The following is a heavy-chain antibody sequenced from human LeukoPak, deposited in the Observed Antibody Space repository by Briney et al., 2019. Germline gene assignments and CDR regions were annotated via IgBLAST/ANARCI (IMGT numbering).Heavy chain of an antibody. Sequence: SETLSLTCAVYGGSFSGYYWSWIRQPPGKGLEWIGEINHSRSTNYNPSLKSRVTISVDTSKNQFSLKLSSVTAADTAVYYCARESGYRSVWGQGTLVTVSS. D-gene: IGHD5-12*01. V-gene: IGHV4-34*01. CDR3: ARESGYRSV. CDR1: GGSFSGYY. J-gene: IGHJ4*02. CDR2: INHSRST.